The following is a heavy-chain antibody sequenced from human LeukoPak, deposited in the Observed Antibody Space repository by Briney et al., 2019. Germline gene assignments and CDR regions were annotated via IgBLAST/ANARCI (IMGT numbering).Heavy chain of an antibody. V-gene: IGHV3-23*01. CDR1: GFTFSTFA. CDR3: GREIEGTTDY. Sequence: PGGSLRLSCAASGFTFSTFAMIWVRQPPGKGLEWVSSIFPSGGEIHYADSVRGRFTISRDDSKSILSLQMNSLRAEDTAVYYCGREIEGTTDYWGQGTLVTVSS. CDR2: IFPSGGEI. J-gene: IGHJ4*02. D-gene: IGHD1-7*01.